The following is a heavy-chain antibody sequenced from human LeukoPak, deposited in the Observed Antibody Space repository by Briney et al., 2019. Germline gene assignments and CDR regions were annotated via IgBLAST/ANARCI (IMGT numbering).Heavy chain of an antibody. V-gene: IGHV3-30-3*01. J-gene: IGHJ6*02. CDR3: ARDKGRRFGELHYYYYYGMDV. CDR1: GFTFSSYA. CDR2: ISYVGSNK. Sequence: AGGSLRLSCAASGFTFSSYAMHWVRQAPGKGLEWVAVISYVGSNKYYADSVKGRFTISRDNSKNTLYLQMNSLRAEDTAVYYCARDKGRRFGELHYYYYYGMDVWGQGTTVTVSS. D-gene: IGHD3-10*01.